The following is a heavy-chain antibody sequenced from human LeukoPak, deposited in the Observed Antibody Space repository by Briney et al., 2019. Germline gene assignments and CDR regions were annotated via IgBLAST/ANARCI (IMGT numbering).Heavy chain of an antibody. J-gene: IGHJ4*02. V-gene: IGHV4-34*01. CDR2: IIHSGSA. CDR1: RGSLGDYY. D-gene: IGHD6-13*01. CDR3: ARGAGAGIDN. Sequence: PSETLSLTCAVYRGSLGDYYWNWIRQPPGKGLEWIGEIIHSGSANYNPSLKSRVTIAVDTPKNQFSLKLSSVTAADTAVYYCARGAGAGIDNWGQGTLVTVSS.